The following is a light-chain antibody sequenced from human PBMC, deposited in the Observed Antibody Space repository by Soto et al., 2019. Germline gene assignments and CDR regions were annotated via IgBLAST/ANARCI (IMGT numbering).Light chain of an antibody. CDR3: QSYDSSLSGYV. CDR1: SSNIGAGYD. V-gene: IGLV1-40*01. J-gene: IGLJ1*01. Sequence: QSVLTQPPSVSGAPGQRVTISCTGSSSNIGAGYDVSWYQQLPGTAPKFLIYDNTDRPSGVPDRFSGSKSGTSASLAITGLQAEDEADYYCQSYDSSLSGYVFGTGTKLTVL. CDR2: DNT.